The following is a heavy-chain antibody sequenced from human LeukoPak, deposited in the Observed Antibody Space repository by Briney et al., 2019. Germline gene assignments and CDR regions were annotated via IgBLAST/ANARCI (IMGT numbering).Heavy chain of an antibody. CDR3: ARGGPGSSFDL. CDR1: GFTVSSYY. J-gene: IGHJ4*02. Sequence: GGSLRLSCAASGFTVSSYYMSWVRQAPGKGLEWVSFTSRGGSTYSADSVRGRFTISRDNSKNTLYLQMNSLRAEDTAVYYCARGGPGSSFDLWGQGTLVTVSS. V-gene: IGHV3-66*01. CDR2: TSRGGST. D-gene: IGHD2-15*01.